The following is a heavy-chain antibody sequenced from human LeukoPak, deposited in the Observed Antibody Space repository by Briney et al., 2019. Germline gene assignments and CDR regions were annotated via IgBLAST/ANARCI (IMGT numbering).Heavy chain of an antibody. CDR3: AKDDRWLQFCC. V-gene: IGHV3-23*01. Sequence: GGTLRLSCAASGFTFSSYGMSWVRQAPGKGLEWVSAISGTGGTAYYADSVRGRFTISRDNSRNTLYLQMNSLRAEDTAVYYCAKDDRWLQFCCWGQGTLVTVSA. CDR1: GFTFSSYG. CDR2: ISGTGGTA. D-gene: IGHD5-24*01. J-gene: IGHJ4*02.